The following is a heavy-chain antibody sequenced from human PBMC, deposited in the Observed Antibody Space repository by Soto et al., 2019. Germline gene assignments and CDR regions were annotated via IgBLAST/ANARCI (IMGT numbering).Heavy chain of an antibody. J-gene: IGHJ4*02. V-gene: IGHV3-23*01. D-gene: IGHD6-19*01. CDR3: AKAGFSSGWSPSYFDY. CDR1: GFTFSSYA. Sequence: EVQLLESGGGLVQPGRSLRLSCAASGFTFSSYAMNWVRQAPGKGLEWVSAMSGTGGSTYYADSVKGGFTIYRDNSKNTLYLQMNSLRVEDTAVFYCAKAGFSSGWSPSYFDYWGQGTLVTVSS. CDR2: MSGTGGST.